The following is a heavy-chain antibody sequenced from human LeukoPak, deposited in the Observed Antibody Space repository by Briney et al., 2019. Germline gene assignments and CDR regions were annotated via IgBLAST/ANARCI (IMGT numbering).Heavy chain of an antibody. V-gene: IGHV1-69*13. Sequence: SVKVSCKASGYTFTGYYMHWVRQAPGQGLEWMGGIIPIFGTANYAQKFQGRVTITADESTSTAYMELSSLRSEDTAVYYCARVIVDSSGYYMDYWGQGTLVTVSS. CDR3: ARVIVDSSGYYMDY. CDR2: IIPIFGTA. CDR1: GYTFTGYY. J-gene: IGHJ4*02. D-gene: IGHD3-22*01.